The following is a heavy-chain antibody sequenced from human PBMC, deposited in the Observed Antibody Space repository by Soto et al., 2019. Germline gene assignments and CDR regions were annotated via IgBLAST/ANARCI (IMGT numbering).Heavy chain of an antibody. Sequence: LESGGGLVRPGGSLRLSCEVSGFHFGSYAMSWVRQAPGKGLEWVSLISSGSEYIYYAESVKARFTISRDNSKNTLYLELRGLRAGDTATYFCAKSPGYGGHFDYWGQGTPVTVTS. CDR3: AKSPGYGGHFDY. CDR2: ISSGSEYI. D-gene: IGHD5-18*01. CDR1: GFHFGSYA. J-gene: IGHJ4*02. V-gene: IGHV3-23*01.